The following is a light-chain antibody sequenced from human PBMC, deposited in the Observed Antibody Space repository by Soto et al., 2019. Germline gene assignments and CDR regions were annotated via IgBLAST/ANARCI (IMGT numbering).Light chain of an antibody. CDR1: HNDIGTYDY. CDR3: SSFTSNRIYV. Sequence: QSALTQPTSVSGSPGQSITISCTGNHNDIGTYDYVSWYQQHPGRAPRLLIHGVTTRPSGISGRFSASKSGLTASLIISGLQPEDEADYYCSSFTSNRIYVFGPGTKV. V-gene: IGLV2-14*03. CDR2: GVT. J-gene: IGLJ1*01.